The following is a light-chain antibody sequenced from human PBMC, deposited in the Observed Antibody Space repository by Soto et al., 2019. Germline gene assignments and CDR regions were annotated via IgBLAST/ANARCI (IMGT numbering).Light chain of an antibody. CDR2: EVS. CDR1: SSDVGSYNR. J-gene: IGLJ2*01. Sequence: QSALTQPPSVSGSPGQSVTISCTGTSSDVGSYNRVSWYQQPPGTAPKLMIYEVSNRPSGVPDRFSGSKSGNTASLTISGLQAGDEADYYCSAYTSSSTVVFGGGTKL. V-gene: IGLV2-18*02. CDR3: SAYTSSSTVV.